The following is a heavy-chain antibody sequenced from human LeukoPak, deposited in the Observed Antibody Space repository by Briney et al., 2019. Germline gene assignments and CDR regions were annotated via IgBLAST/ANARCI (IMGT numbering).Heavy chain of an antibody. V-gene: IGHV3-21*01. CDR1: GFTFSTYT. Sequence: PGGSLRLSRAASGFTFSTYTMNWVRQAPGKGLQWVSSISSSSSYIYYADSVKGRFTISRDNAQNPLYLQMNSLRAEDTAGYYCARGGYCSGGSCGTDYWGQGTLVTVSS. CDR2: ISSSSSYI. CDR3: ARGGYCSGGSCGTDY. J-gene: IGHJ4*02. D-gene: IGHD2-15*01.